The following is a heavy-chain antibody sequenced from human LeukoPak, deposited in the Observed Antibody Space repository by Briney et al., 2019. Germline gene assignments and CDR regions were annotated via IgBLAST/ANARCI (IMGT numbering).Heavy chain of an antibody. D-gene: IGHD2-21*02. V-gene: IGHV3-23*01. CDR1: GFTFSSYA. Sequence: GGSLRLSCAASGFTFSSYAMSWVRQAPGQGLEWVSTISGSGGSTYYADSVKGRFTISRDNSQNTLYLQMNGLRAEDTAVYYCAKDRSYCGSDCYSTYFDYWGQGTLLTVSS. CDR2: ISGSGGST. CDR3: AKDRSYCGSDCYSTYFDY. J-gene: IGHJ4*02.